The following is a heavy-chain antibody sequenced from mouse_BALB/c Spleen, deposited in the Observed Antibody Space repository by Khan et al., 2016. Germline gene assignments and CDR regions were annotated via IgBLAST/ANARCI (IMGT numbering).Heavy chain of an antibody. CDR2: IRNKAGGYTT. V-gene: IGHV7-3*02. CDR1: GFTFTDYY. J-gene: IGHJ3*01. Sequence: EVELVESGGGLVQTGGSLRLSCATSGFTFTDYYMTWVRQPPGKALEWLGFIRNKAGGYTTEYRASVKGRFTISRDTSQSILYLERNTLRAEDSATYYCESLTGTIAYWGQGTLVTVSA. CDR3: ESLTGTIAY. D-gene: IGHD4-1*01.